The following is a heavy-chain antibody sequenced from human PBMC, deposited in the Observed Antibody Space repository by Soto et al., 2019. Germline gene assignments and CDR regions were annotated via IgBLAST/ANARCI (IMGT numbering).Heavy chain of an antibody. CDR1: GGSISSSSYY. Sequence: SETLSLTCTVSGGSISSSSYYWGWIRQPPGKGLEWIGSIYYSGSTYYNPSLKSRVTISVDTSKNQFSLKLSSVTAADTAVYYCARDHYYDSSTFDYWGQGTLVTVSS. V-gene: IGHV4-39*07. CDR2: IYYSGST. D-gene: IGHD3-22*01. CDR3: ARDHYYDSSTFDY. J-gene: IGHJ4*02.